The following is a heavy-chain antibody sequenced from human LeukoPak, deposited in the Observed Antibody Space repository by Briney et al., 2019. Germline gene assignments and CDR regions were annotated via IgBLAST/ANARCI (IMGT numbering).Heavy chain of an antibody. D-gene: IGHD3-3*01. Sequence: KPSETLSLTCTVSGGSISSYYWSWIRQPAGKGLEWIGRIYTSGSTNYNPSLKSRVTMSADTSKNQFSLKLSSVTAADTAVYYCARDPPPRYDFWSGYYRDAFDIWGQGTMVTVSS. CDR3: ARDPPPRYDFWSGYYRDAFDI. CDR2: IYTSGST. V-gene: IGHV4-4*07. J-gene: IGHJ3*02. CDR1: GGSISSYY.